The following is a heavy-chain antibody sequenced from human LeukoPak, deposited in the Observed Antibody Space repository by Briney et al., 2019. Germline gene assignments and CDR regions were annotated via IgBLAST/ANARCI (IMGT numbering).Heavy chain of an antibody. J-gene: IGHJ4*02. CDR2: IYYSGST. Sequence: SETLSLTCTVSGGSISSYHWSWIRQPPGKGLEWLGRIYYSGSTFYNPSLKSRVTISVDTSNNQFTLRLSSVTAADTAAYYCARHGSTDYFDYWGQGTLVTVSS. CDR1: GGSISSYH. V-gene: IGHV4-59*05. CDR3: ARHGSTDYFDY. D-gene: IGHD2-2*03.